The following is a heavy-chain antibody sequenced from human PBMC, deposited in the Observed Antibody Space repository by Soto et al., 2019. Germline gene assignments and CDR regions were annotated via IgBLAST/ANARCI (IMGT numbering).Heavy chain of an antibody. CDR3: ADRLRYFHWPPDD. V-gene: IGHV1-69*02. Sequence: VKVSCKASGGTFSSYTISWVRQAPGQGLEWMGRIIPILGIANYAQKFQGRVTITADKSTSTAYMELSSLRSEDTAVYYCADRLRYFHWPPDDWGKGTLVTVAS. CDR1: GGTFSSYT. D-gene: IGHD3-9*01. CDR2: IIPILGIA. J-gene: IGHJ4*02.